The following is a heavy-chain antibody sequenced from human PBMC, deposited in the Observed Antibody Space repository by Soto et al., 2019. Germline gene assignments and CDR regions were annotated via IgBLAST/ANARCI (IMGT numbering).Heavy chain of an antibody. D-gene: IGHD3-3*01. CDR3: ARGPTNYDFWSGSLGWFDP. J-gene: IGHJ5*02. CDR2: MNPNSGNT. V-gene: IGHV1-8*01. Sequence: ASVKVSCKASGYTFTSYDINWVRQATGQGLGWMGWMNPNSGNTGYAQKFQGRVTTTRNTSISTAYMELSSLRSEDTAVYYCARGPTNYDFWSGSLGWFDPWGQGTLVTVSS. CDR1: GYTFTSYD.